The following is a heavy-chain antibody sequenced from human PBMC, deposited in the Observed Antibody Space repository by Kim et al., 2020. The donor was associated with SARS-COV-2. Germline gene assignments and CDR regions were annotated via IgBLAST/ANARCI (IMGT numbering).Heavy chain of an antibody. CDR1: GYTFTGYY. V-gene: IGHV1-2*02. Sequence: ASVKVSCKASGYTFTGYYMHWVRQAPGQGLEWMGWINPNSGGTNYAQKFQGRVTMTRDTSISTAYMELSRLRSDDTAVYYCARAATAAGSVFDYWGQGTLVTVSS. CDR3: ARAATAAGSVFDY. D-gene: IGHD6-13*01. CDR2: INPNSGGT. J-gene: IGHJ4*02.